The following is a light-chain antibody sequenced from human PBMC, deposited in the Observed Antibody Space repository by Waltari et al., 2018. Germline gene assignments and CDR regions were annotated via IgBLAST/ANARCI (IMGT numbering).Light chain of an antibody. CDR3: CSYAGSSTVK. V-gene: IGLV2-23*01. Sequence: QSALTQPASVSGSPGPSITISCTGTSSDVGNYKFVSWYQQHTGKAPRLMIYADSNRPSGASKRFSGSKSGNTASLTISGLQAEDEAAYYCCSYAGSSTVKFGEGTYLTVL. CDR1: SSDVGNYKF. CDR2: ADS. J-gene: IGLJ2*01.